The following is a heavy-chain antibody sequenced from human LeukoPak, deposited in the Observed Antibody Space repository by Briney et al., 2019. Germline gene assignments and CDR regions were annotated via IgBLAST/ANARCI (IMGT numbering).Heavy chain of an antibody. D-gene: IGHD2-21*02. Sequence: GGSLRLSCVASGFTFSSYAMSWVRQAPGKGLEWVSAISGSGGSTYYADSEKGRFTISRDNSKNTLYLQMNSLRAEDTAVYYCSRPPYLQTYCGGDCYPSGYFQHWGQGTLVTVSS. V-gene: IGHV3-23*01. CDR1: GFTFSSYA. J-gene: IGHJ1*01. CDR3: SRPPYLQTYCGGDCYPSGYFQH. CDR2: ISGSGGST.